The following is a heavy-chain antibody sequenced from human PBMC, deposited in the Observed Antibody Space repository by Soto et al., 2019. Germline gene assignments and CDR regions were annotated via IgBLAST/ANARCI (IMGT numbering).Heavy chain of an antibody. D-gene: IGHD3-16*01. V-gene: IGHV3-7*01. J-gene: IGHJ4*02. CDR3: ARGGGAFDY. Sequence: PGGSLRLSCAASGFTLSSYAMSWVRQAPGKGLEWVANIKQDGSEKYYVDSVKGRFTISRDNAKDSLYLQMNSLRAEDTAVYYCARGGGAFDYWGQGTLVTVSS. CDR2: IKQDGSEK. CDR1: GFTLSSYA.